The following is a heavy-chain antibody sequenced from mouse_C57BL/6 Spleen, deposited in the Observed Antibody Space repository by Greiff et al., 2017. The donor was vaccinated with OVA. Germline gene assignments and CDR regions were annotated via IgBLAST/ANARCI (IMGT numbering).Heavy chain of an antibody. Sequence: QVQLKQSGAELVRPGTSVKVSCKASGYAFTNYLIEWVKQRPGQGLEWIGVINPGSGGTNYNEKFKGKATLTADKSSSTAYMQLSSLTSEDSAVYFCARKGVVATDYWGQGTTLTVSS. D-gene: IGHD1-1*01. CDR1: GYAFTNYL. CDR3: ARKGVVATDY. V-gene: IGHV1-54*01. CDR2: INPGSGGT. J-gene: IGHJ2*01.